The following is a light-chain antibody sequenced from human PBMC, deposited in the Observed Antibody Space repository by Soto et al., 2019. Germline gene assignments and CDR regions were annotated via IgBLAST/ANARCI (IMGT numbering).Light chain of an antibody. CDR2: DAS. CDR1: QSITNS. J-gene: IGKJ5*01. V-gene: IGKV3-11*01. Sequence: DIVLTQSPVTLSLSPGERATLSCRASQSITNSLAWYQQKPGQAPRLLIYDASNRATGVPARFSGSGSGTDFTLTISSLEPEDFAVYYCQQRYSWPAITFGQGTRLEIK. CDR3: QQRYSWPAIT.